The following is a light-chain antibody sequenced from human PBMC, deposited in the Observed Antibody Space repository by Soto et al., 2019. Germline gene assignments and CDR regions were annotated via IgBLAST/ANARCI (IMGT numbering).Light chain of an antibody. Sequence: QSVLTQPPSVSGAPGQRVTISCTGSSSNIGAGYAVHWYQQLPGTAPKLLLYGNSNRPSGVPDRFSGSKSGTSASLAITGLQAEDEADYYCQSYDSSLSGYVFGTGTKHTVL. J-gene: IGLJ1*01. V-gene: IGLV1-40*01. CDR1: SSNIGAGYA. CDR3: QSYDSSLSGYV. CDR2: GNS.